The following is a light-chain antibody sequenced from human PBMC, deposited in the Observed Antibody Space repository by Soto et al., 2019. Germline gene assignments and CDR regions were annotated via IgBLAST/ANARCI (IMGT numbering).Light chain of an antibody. J-gene: IGKJ4*01. V-gene: IGKV3-11*01. Sequence: EIVLTQSPATLSLSPGERATLSCRASQSVSSYLVWYQQKPGQAPRLLIYDASNRATGIPARFSGSGSGTDFTLTISSLDPEDFAVYYCQQRSNWHINLGGGTKVENK. CDR3: QQRSNWHIN. CDR2: DAS. CDR1: QSVSSY.